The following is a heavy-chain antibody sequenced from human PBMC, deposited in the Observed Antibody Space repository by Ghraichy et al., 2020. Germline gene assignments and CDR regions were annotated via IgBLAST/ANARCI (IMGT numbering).Heavy chain of an antibody. CDR3: ARQGGITPGYYYLDG. J-gene: IGHJ6*03. CDR1: GYSSDTYW. D-gene: IGHD3-16*01. CDR2: IYPRDSDT. V-gene: IGHV5-51*01. Sequence: GESLNISCKAPGYSSDTYWIGWVRQMPGKGLEWMGIIYPRDSDTRYGPSFHGQVTFSFDKSTSTAYLHWDSLKASDTGTYYCARQGGITPGYYYLDGWGAGTTVAVSS.